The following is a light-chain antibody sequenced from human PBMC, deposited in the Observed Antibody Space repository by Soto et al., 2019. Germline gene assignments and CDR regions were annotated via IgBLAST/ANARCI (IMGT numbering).Light chain of an antibody. V-gene: IGKV3D-20*02. CDR3: QQHNNWLALT. Sequence: EIVLTQSPGTLSLSPGERATLSCRASQSVSSSYLAWYQQKPGQAPRLLIYDASTRATGIPARFRGSGSGTEFTLTISSLEPEDFAVYYCQQHNNWLALTFGGGTRLEIK. J-gene: IGKJ5*01. CDR1: QSVSSSY. CDR2: DAS.